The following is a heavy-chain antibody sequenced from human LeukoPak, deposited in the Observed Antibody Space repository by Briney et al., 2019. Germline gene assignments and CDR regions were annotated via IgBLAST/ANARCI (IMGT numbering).Heavy chain of an antibody. CDR2: IYPGDSDT. V-gene: IGHV5-51*01. D-gene: IGHD3-9*01. J-gene: IGHJ4*02. CDR1: GYSFTSYW. Sequence: GESLKISCKGSGYSFTSYWIGWVRRMPGKSLEWLGIIYPGDSDTRYSPSFQGQVTISADKSISTAYLQWSSLKASDTAMYYCARSYDILTGYYDYWGQGTLVTVSS. CDR3: ARSYDILTGYYDY.